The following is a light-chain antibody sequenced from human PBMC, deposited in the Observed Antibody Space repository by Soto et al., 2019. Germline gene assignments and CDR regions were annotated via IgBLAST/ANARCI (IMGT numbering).Light chain of an antibody. CDR3: QQYKNWYS. Sequence: IVMPQSQAPLSVSPGERATLSCRASQSVDSKLAWYQQKPGQAPRLLIYRTSTRATGIPARFSGSGSGTEFTLTISSLQSEDFAVYYCQQYKNWYSFGQGTKLEIK. J-gene: IGKJ2*03. CDR2: RTS. CDR1: QSVDSK. V-gene: IGKV3-15*01.